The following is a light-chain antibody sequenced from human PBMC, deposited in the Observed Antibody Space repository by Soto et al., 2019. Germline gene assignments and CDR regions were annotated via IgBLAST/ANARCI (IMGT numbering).Light chain of an antibody. CDR1: QSIRRS. CDR2: AAS. V-gene: IGKV1-39*01. J-gene: IGKJ1*01. Sequence: DIQMTQSPSSLSASVADRVTITCQASQSIRRSLNWYQQKPGKAPNLLIYAASSLQTGVPSRFTGSGSGTDFTLTISNLQPEDFAVYYCQQTYSSPRTFGQGTKVDIK. CDR3: QQTYSSPRT.